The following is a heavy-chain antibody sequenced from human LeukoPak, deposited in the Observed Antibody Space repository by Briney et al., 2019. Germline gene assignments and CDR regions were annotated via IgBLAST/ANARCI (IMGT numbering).Heavy chain of an antibody. CDR2: IKSDGSGT. J-gene: IGHJ4*02. D-gene: IGHD2/OR15-2a*01. CDR1: GFAFSVSW. CDR3: AKDYFGSLEY. V-gene: IGHV3-74*03. Sequence: PGGSLRLSCAASGFAFSVSWMHWVRQAPGKGLVWVSVIKSDGSGTAYADSVKGRFTISRDNAKNTVYLQMNSLRDEDTAVYYCAKDYFGSLEYWGQGTLVTVFS.